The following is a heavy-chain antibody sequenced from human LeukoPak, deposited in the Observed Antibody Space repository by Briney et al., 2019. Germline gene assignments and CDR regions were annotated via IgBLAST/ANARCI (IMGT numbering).Heavy chain of an antibody. CDR3: ARVGYSGSYYAAPDY. D-gene: IGHD1-26*01. Sequence: ASVKVSCKASGYTFTDYYMHWVRQAPGQGLEWMGWINPNSGGTNYAQKFQGRVTMTRDTSISTAYMELSRLRSVDRGVYYCARVGYSGSYYAAPDYWGQGTLVSVSS. V-gene: IGHV1-2*02. CDR2: INPNSGGT. J-gene: IGHJ4*02. CDR1: GYTFTDYY.